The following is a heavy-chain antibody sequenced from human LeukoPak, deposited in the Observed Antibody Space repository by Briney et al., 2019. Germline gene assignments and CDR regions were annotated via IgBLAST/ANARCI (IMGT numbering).Heavy chain of an antibody. CDR1: GFTFSSYW. V-gene: IGHV3-7*01. CDR2: IKQDGGEK. Sequence: GGSLRLSCVASGFTFSSYWMSWVRQAPGKGLEWVANIKQDGGEKYYVDSVKGRFTISRENAENSLYLQMNGLSAEDTAVYYCARDSSWSLAYYYYMDVWGKGTTVTVSS. CDR3: ARDSSWSLAYYYYMDV. D-gene: IGHD6-13*01. J-gene: IGHJ6*03.